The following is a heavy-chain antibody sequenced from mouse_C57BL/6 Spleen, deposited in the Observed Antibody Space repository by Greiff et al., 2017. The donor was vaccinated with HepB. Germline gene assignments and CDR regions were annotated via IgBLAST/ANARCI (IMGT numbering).Heavy chain of an antibody. V-gene: IGHV1-26*01. CDR1: GYTFTDYY. CDR2: INPNNGGT. Sequence: VQLQQSGPELVKPGASVKISCKASGYTFTDYYMNWVKQSHGKSLEWIGDINPNNGGTSYNQKCKGKATLTVDKSSSTAYMELRSLTSEDSAVYYCALITTVVATNYYAMDYWGQGTSVTVSS. CDR3: ALITTVVATNYYAMDY. D-gene: IGHD1-1*01. J-gene: IGHJ4*01.